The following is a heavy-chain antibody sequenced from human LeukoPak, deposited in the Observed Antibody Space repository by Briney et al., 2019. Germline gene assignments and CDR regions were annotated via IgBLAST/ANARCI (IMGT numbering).Heavy chain of an antibody. CDR1: EFTFSSYW. CDR2: IKQDGSEK. J-gene: IGHJ4*02. V-gene: IGHV3-7*01. CDR3: ARDSGRLTAAGDY. D-gene: IGHD6-13*01. Sequence: GGSLRLSCTASEFTFSSYWMSWVRQAPGKGLEWVANIKQDGSEKDYVDSVKGRFTISRDNAKNTLYLQMNSLRAEDTAVYYCARDSGRLTAAGDYWGQGTLVTVSS.